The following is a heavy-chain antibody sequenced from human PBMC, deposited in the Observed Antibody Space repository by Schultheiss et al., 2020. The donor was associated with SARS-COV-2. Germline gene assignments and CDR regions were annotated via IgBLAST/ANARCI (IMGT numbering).Heavy chain of an antibody. CDR2: IYTSGST. V-gene: IGHV4-61*02. Sequence: SETLSLTCTVSGGSISSGSYYWSWIRQPAGKGLEWIGRIYTSGSTNYNPSLKSRVTMSVDTSKNQFSLKLSSVTAADTAVYYCVRGRKWSSNLFRSHWFDPWGQGTLVTVSS. J-gene: IGHJ5*02. D-gene: IGHD1-14*01. CDR1: GGSISSGSYY. CDR3: VRGRKWSSNLFRSHWFDP.